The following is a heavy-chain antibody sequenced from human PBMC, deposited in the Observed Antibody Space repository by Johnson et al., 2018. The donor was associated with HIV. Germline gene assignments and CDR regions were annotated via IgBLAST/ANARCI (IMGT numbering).Heavy chain of an antibody. V-gene: IGHV3-30-3*01. J-gene: IGHJ3*02. CDR1: GFTVSSNY. CDR2: ISYDGSNK. D-gene: IGHD5-12*01. Sequence: QVQLVESGGGLVQPGGSLRLSCAASGFTVSSNYMSWVRQAPGKGLEWVAVISYDGSNKYYADSVKGRFTISRDNSKNTLYLQMNSLRAEDTAVYYCARVVAYDAFDIWGQGTMVTVSS. CDR3: ARVVAYDAFDI.